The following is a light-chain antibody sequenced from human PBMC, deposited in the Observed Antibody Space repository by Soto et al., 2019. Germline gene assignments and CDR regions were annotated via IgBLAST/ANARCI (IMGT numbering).Light chain of an antibody. CDR1: QTISSW. V-gene: IGKV1-5*03. Sequence: IQMTQSPATRPGAIADRVPFTCRASQTISSWLAWYQQKPGKAPKLLIYKASTLKSGVPSRFSGSGSGTEFTLTISSLQPDDFATYYCQHYNSYSEAFGQGSIV. CDR3: QHYNSYSEA. J-gene: IGKJ1*01. CDR2: KAS.